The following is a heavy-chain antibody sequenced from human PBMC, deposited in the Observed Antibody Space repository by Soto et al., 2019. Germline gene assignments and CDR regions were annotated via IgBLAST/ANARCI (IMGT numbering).Heavy chain of an antibody. Sequence: PSETLSLTCTVSGGSISSGGYYWSWIRQHPGKGLEWIGYIFYSGSTYYNPSLKSRVAISVDTSKNQFSLKLSSVTAADTAVHYSARAPGDYCDYWGQGTLVTVS. CDR1: GGSISSGGYY. CDR3: ARAPGDYCDY. V-gene: IGHV4-31*03. J-gene: IGHJ4*02. CDR2: IFYSGST.